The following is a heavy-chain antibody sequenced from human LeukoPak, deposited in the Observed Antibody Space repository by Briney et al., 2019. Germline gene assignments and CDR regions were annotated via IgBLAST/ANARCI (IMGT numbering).Heavy chain of an antibody. D-gene: IGHD3-22*01. CDR1: GFTFSSYS. Sequence: PGGSLRLSCAASGFTFSSYSMNWVHQAPGKGLEWVSSISSSSSYIYYADSVKGRFTISRDNAKNSLYLQMNSLRAEDTAVYYCARDPDLVTTPGHGMDVWGQGTTVTVSS. V-gene: IGHV3-21*01. J-gene: IGHJ6*02. CDR2: ISSSSSYI. CDR3: ARDPDLVTTPGHGMDV.